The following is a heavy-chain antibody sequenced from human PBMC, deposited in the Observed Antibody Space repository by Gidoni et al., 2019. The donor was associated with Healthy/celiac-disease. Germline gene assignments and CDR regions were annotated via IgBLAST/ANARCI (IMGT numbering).Heavy chain of an antibody. J-gene: IGHJ4*02. V-gene: IGHV3-23*01. CDR2: ISGGGSST. D-gene: IGHD5-18*01. CDR3: AKDLLRGYSYGLFDY. CDR1: EFTFSSYA. Sequence: EVKLLESGGGLVQPGGSRGLSCAASEFTFSSYALSWVRQAPGRGLGWVSAISGGGSSTYYAYAVKGRFTISRDNSKNTLYLQMNSLRAEDTAVYYCAKDLLRGYSYGLFDYWGQGTLVTVSS.